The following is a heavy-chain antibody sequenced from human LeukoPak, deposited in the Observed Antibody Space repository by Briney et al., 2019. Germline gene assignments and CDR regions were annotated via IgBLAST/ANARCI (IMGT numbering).Heavy chain of an antibody. Sequence: ASVKVSCKASGYTFTGYYMHWVRQAPGQGLEWMGWINPDSGGTNYAQKFQGRVTMTRDTSISTAYMELSRLRPDDTAVYYCARRGAYDSSGYYSSSFDYWGQGTLVTVSS. CDR1: GYTFTGYY. D-gene: IGHD3-22*01. CDR3: ARRGAYDSSGYYSSSFDY. V-gene: IGHV1-2*02. J-gene: IGHJ4*02. CDR2: INPDSGGT.